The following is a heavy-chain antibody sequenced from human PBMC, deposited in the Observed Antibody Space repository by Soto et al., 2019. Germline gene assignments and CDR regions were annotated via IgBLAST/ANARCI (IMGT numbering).Heavy chain of an antibody. CDR2: TYYRSKWYN. J-gene: IGHJ2*01. CDR1: GDSVSSNSAA. Sequence: PSQTLSLTCDISGDSVSSNSAAWNWIRQSPSRGLEWLGRTYYRSKWYNDYAVSVKSRITINPDTSKNQFSLQLNSVTPEDTAVYYCARAKSYSSSWYLHWYFDLWGRGTLVTVS. V-gene: IGHV6-1*01. D-gene: IGHD6-13*01. CDR3: ARAKSYSSSWYLHWYFDL.